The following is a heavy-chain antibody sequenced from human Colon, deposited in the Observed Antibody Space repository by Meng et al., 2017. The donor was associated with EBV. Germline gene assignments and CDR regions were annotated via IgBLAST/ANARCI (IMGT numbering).Heavy chain of an antibody. J-gene: IGHJ5*02. Sequence: QVQLQQWGAGLVNPSETLSRSCAGYGGSFRDYYWTWIRHPPGKGLEWIGEIDHRGNTKYNPSLKSRVTISLDTSKKQFSLKVSSVTAADSAVYYCARRGPSGNFSPWSQGALVTVSS. V-gene: IGHV4-34*01. D-gene: IGHD3-10*01. CDR2: IDHRGNT. CDR1: GGSFRDYY. CDR3: ARRGPSGNFSP.